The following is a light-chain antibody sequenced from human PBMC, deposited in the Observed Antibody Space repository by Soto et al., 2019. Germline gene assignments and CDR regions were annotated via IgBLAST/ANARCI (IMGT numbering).Light chain of an antibody. J-gene: IGKJ5*01. Sequence: EIVLTQSPATLSLSPGERATLSCRASQSVTSYLVWYQQKPGQAPRLLIYDASNRATGIPARFTGSGSGKDFTLTISSLEPEDFAVYYCQHRYNWPFTFGQGTRLEIK. CDR1: QSVTSY. CDR3: QHRYNWPFT. CDR2: DAS. V-gene: IGKV3-11*01.